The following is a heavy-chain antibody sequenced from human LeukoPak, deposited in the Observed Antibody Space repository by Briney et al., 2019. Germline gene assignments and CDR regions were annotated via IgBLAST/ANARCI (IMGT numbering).Heavy chain of an antibody. V-gene: IGHV4-59*01. Sequence: SETLSLTCTVSGGSISSYYWSWLRQPPGRGLEWIGYVHISGRTSFNPSLKSRVTMSVDTSKNQFSLRLSSVTTADTAVYYCAREQYLAYDVFGFWGQGTMVTVSS. D-gene: IGHD4-11*01. CDR3: AREQYLAYDVFGF. CDR2: VHISGRT. CDR1: GGSISSYY. J-gene: IGHJ3*01.